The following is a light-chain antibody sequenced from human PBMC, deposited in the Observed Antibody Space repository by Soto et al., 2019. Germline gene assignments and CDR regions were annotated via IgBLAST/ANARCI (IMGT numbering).Light chain of an antibody. CDR1: QSISSW. CDR2: DAS. V-gene: IGKV1-5*01. Sequence: DIQMTQSPSTLSASVGDRVTITCRASQSISSWLAWYQQKPGKAPKLLIYDASSLESGVPSRFSGSGSGTEFTLTISSLQPDDFATYYCQQDYNYPYTFGQGTKVDIK. J-gene: IGKJ2*01. CDR3: QQDYNYPYT.